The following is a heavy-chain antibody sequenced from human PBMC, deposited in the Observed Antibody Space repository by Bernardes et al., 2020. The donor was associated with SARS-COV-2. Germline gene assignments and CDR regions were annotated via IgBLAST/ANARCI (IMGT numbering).Heavy chain of an antibody. D-gene: IGHD3-16*02. CDR1: GYTFTALS. Sequence: ASVQVSCKVSGYTFTALSMHWVRQAPGQGLEWMGGFAPADGATIYAQKFQGRVTMTEDTSTDTAYMELSSLRSEDTAVYYCVHYVWGSYRYPYFDYWGQGTLVTVSS. V-gene: IGHV1-24*01. J-gene: IGHJ4*02. CDR3: VHYVWGSYRYPYFDY. CDR2: FAPADGAT.